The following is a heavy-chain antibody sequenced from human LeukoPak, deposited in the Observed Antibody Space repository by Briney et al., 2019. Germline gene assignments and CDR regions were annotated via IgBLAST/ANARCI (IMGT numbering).Heavy chain of an antibody. J-gene: IGHJ4*02. Sequence: NPSETLSLTCTVSGGPISRYYWSWIRQPPGKGLEWIGYIYYSGSTNYNPSLKSRVTISVDTSRNQFSLKLSSVTAADTAVYYCASILGSDYYDSSGTFDYWGQGTLVTVSS. D-gene: IGHD3-22*01. CDR2: IYYSGST. CDR1: GGPISRYY. V-gene: IGHV4-59*12. CDR3: ASILGSDYYDSSGTFDY.